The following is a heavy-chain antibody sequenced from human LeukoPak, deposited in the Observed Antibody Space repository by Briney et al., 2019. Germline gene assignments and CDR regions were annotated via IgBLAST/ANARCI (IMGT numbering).Heavy chain of an antibody. CDR1: GFTFSSYS. V-gene: IGHV3-21*01. CDR2: ISSSSSYI. J-gene: IGHJ4*02. Sequence: GGSLRLSCAASGFTFSSYSMNWVRQAPGKGLEWVSSISSSSSYIYYADSVKGRFTISRDNAKNSLYLQMNSLRAEDAAVYYCARDGPWGGYFDYWGQGTLVTVSS. CDR3: ARDGPWGGYFDY. D-gene: IGHD3-16*01.